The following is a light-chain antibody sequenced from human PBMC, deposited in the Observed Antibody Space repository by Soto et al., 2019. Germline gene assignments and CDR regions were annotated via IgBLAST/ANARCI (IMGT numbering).Light chain of an antibody. CDR1: QSISSW. Sequence: DIQMTQSPSTLSASVGDRVTITCRASQSISSWLAWYQQKPGKAPKLLIYDASSLESGVPSRFSGSGSGTEFTLTISSLQPDDFATYYCQQYNDYSGMFGQGTKVDNK. CDR2: DAS. V-gene: IGKV1-5*01. CDR3: QQYNDYSGM. J-gene: IGKJ1*01.